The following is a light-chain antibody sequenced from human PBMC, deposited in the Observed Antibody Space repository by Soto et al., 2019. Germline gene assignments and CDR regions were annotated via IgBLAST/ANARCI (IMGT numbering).Light chain of an antibody. CDR1: QSVSSSY. CDR3: KQYGSSPPIT. J-gene: IGKJ5*01. Sequence: EIVLTQSPGTLSLSPGERATLSCRASQSVSSSYLAWYQQKPGQAPRLLIYGASSRAAGIPDRFSGSGSGTDFTLTISRLEPEDFAVYYCKQYGSSPPITFGQGTRLAIK. V-gene: IGKV3-20*01. CDR2: GAS.